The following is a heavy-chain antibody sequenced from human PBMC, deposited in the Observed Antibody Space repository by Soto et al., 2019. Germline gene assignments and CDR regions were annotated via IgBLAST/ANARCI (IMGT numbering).Heavy chain of an antibody. J-gene: IGHJ3*02. Sequence: QVTLKESGPVLVKPTETLTLTCTVSGFSLSNARMGVSWIRQPPGKALEWLAHIFSNDEKSYNTSLKSRLTISKDTSKSQVVLTMTNMDPVDTATYSCARIPEHPRVPAAITGAFDIWGQGTMVTVSS. CDR3: ARIPEHPRVPAAITGAFDI. V-gene: IGHV2-26*01. CDR2: IFSNDEK. CDR1: GFSLSNARMG. D-gene: IGHD2-2*01.